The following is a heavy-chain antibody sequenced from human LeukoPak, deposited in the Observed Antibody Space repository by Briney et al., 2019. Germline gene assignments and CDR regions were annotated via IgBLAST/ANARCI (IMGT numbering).Heavy chain of an antibody. D-gene: IGHD2/OR15-2a*01. Sequence: SETLSLTCTVSGGSISSYYWSCIRQPPGKGLEWIGYIYYSGSTNYNPSLKSRVTISVDTSKNQFSLKLSSVTAADTAVYYCARQPDVNWYFDLWGRGTLVTVSS. CDR3: ARQPDVNWYFDL. J-gene: IGHJ2*01. CDR1: GGSISSYY. CDR2: IYYSGST. V-gene: IGHV4-59*01.